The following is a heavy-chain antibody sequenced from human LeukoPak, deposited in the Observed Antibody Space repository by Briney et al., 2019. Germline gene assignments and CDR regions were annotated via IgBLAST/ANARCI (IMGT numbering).Heavy chain of an antibody. D-gene: IGHD1-26*01. V-gene: IGHV1-18*01. CDR1: GYTFTSYG. CDR3: ARGVSGQSLSWFDP. J-gene: IGHJ5*02. Sequence: GASVKVSCKASGYTFTSYGISWVRQAPGQGLEWMGWISAYNGNTNYAQKLQGRVTMTTDTSTNTAYMELRSLRSDDTAVYYCARGVSGQSLSWFDPWGQGTLVTVSS. CDR2: ISAYNGNT.